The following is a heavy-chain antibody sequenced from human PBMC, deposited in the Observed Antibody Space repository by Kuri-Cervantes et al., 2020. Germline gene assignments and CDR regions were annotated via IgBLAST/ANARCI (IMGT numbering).Heavy chain of an antibody. CDR1: GFTFSSYA. CDR3: ARFIAAAGNPGEN. CDR2: IYSGGST. Sequence: LSLTCAASGFTFSSYAMSWVRQAPGKGLEWVSVIYSGGSTYYADSVKGRFTISRDNSKNTLYLQMNSLRAEDTAVYYCARFIAAAGNPGENWGQGTLVTVSS. J-gene: IGHJ4*02. V-gene: IGHV3-53*01. D-gene: IGHD6-13*01.